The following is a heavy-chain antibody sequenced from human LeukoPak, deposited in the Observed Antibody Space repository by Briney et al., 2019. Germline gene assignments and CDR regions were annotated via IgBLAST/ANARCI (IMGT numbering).Heavy chain of an antibody. CDR1: GCTFSSYA. D-gene: IGHD3-10*01. CDR3: ARDSMVRGVSSDY. J-gene: IGHJ4*02. Sequence: ASVKVSCKASGCTFSSYAISWVRQAPGQGLEWMGRIIPIFGTANYAQKFQGRVTITTDESTSTAYMEPSSLRSEDTAVYYCARDSMVRGVSSDYWGQGTLVTVSS. CDR2: IIPIFGTA. V-gene: IGHV1-69*05.